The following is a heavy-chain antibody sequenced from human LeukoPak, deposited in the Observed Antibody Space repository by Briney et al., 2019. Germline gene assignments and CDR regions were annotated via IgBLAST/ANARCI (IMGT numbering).Heavy chain of an antibody. J-gene: IGHJ4*02. CDR3: ARDSETTPIHVLGY. V-gene: IGHV3-30-3*01. CDR2: VSSDGGIK. D-gene: IGHD2-15*01. CDR1: GFTYTNYV. Sequence: PGGSLRLSCVVSGFTYTNYVVHWVRQAPGKGLDWVTLVSSDGGIKYYADSVKGRFSVSRDISKTTLYLQMNSLRVDDTAVYYCARDSETTPIHVLGYWGQGTLVTVSS.